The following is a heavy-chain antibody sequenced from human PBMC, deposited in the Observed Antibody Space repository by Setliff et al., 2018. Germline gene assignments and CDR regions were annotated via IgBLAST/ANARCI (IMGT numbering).Heavy chain of an antibody. J-gene: IGHJ1*01. V-gene: IGHV3-23*01. CDR2: ITPNGAGT. CDR3: AERLDGSGSHYSTLHH. D-gene: IGHD3-10*01. CDR1: GGSISSSSYY. Sequence: PLETLSLTCTVSGGSISSSSYYWGWIRQAPGKGLEWVSAITPNGAGTYYSDSVRGRFTISRDNPSNTLYLQMIGLTAADTAVYYCAERLDGSGSHYSTLHHWGQGTLVTVSS.